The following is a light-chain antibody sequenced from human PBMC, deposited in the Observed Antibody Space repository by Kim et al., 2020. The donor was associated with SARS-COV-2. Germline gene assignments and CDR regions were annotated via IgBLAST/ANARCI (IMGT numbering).Light chain of an antibody. Sequence: HSFTLSCTGPSRDLGAYDYVSWYQQHPGKTPKLMIYDVTKRPSGVSNRFSASQSGDTASLAISGLQSEDEADYYCSSYASGDTWVFGGGTQLTVL. CDR3: SSYASGDTWV. V-gene: IGLV2-14*03. CDR2: DVT. J-gene: IGLJ3*02. CDR1: SRDLGAYDY.